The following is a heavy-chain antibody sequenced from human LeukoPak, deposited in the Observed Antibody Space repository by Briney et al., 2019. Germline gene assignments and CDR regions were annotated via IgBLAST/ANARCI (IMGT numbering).Heavy chain of an antibody. J-gene: IGHJ4*02. V-gene: IGHV3-64*01. CDR3: ARGPLWRYFDY. Sequence: GGSLRLSCAASGFTFSSYAMHWVRQAPGKGLEYVSAISSNGGSTYYANSVKGRFTISRGNSKNTLYLQMGSLRAEDMAVYYCARGPLWRYFDYWGQGTLVTVSS. D-gene: IGHD1-1*01. CDR2: ISSNGGST. CDR1: GFTFSSYA.